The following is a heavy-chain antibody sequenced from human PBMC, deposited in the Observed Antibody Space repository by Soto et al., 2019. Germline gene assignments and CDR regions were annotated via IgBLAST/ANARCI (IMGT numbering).Heavy chain of an antibody. CDR3: ARQGYDSSGNYAFDI. D-gene: IGHD3-22*01. J-gene: IGHJ3*02. CDR1: RFTFSSYE. Sequence: GGSLRLSCAVSRFTFSSYEMNWVRQAPGKGLEWISYISSSGSTIYYADSVKGRFTISRDNAKNSLYLQMNSLRAEDTAVYYCARQGYDSSGNYAFDIWGQGTMGTV. V-gene: IGHV3-48*03. CDR2: ISSSGSTI.